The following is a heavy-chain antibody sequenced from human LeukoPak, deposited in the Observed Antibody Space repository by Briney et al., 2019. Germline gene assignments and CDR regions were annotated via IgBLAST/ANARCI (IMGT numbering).Heavy chain of an antibody. Sequence: GGSLRLSCAASGFTFGDYAMSWVRQAPGKGLEWVGFIRSKAYGGTTEYAASVKGRFTISRDDSKSIAYLQMNSLKTEDTVVYYCTSVSYGYYFDYWGEGTLVTVSS. CDR3: TSVSYGYYFDY. CDR1: GFTFGDYA. J-gene: IGHJ4*02. CDR2: IRSKAYGGTT. V-gene: IGHV3-49*04. D-gene: IGHD5-18*01.